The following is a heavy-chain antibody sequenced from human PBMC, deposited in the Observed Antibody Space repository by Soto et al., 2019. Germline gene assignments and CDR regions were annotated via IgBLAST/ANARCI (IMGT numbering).Heavy chain of an antibody. CDR2: IKQDGSEK. D-gene: IGHD1-7*01. Sequence: SGGSLRLSCAASGFTFSSYWMSWVRQAPGKGLEWVANIKQDGSEKYYVDSVKGRFTISRDNAKNSLYLQMNSLRVEDTAVYYCAKWNYVETCFDYWGQGTLVTVSS. CDR1: GFTFSSYW. V-gene: IGHV3-7*01. J-gene: IGHJ4*02. CDR3: AKWNYVETCFDY.